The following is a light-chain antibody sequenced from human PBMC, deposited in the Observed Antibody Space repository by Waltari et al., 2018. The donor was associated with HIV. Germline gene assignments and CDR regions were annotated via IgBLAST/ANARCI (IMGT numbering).Light chain of an antibody. CDR1: AFPKQY. J-gene: IGLJ3*02. CDR3: QSADSNASLWV. V-gene: IGLV3-25*03. CDR2: KDT. Sequence: SYELTPPPSVSVSPGQTARITCSGDAFPKQYAYWYQQRPGQAPVLGIYKDTERPLQSSSGTTATLTIIGVQAQDEADYHCQSADSNASLWVFGGGTKLTVL.